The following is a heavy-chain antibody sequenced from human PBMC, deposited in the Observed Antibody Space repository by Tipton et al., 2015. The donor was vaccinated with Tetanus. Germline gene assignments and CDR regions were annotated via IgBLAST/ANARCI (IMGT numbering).Heavy chain of an antibody. D-gene: IGHD3-10*01. CDR1: GLSFSTYY. CDR2: INPTGAYA. CDR3: ASPLETMERGVIGAPYGMDV. V-gene: IGHV1-46*01. J-gene: IGHJ6*02. Sequence: QVQLVQSGAELRRPGASVKISCKASGLSFSTYYMHWLRLAPGQGLEWLGIINPTGAYASYGQRFQGRVTMTRDTSTNTVYMELSSLRYEDTAVYYCASPLETMERGVIGAPYGMDVWGQGTTVTVSS.